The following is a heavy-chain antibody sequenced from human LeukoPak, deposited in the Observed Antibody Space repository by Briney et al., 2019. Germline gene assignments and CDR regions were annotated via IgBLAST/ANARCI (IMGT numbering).Heavy chain of an antibody. CDR3: ARNRGTPVSDFAY. V-gene: IGHV5-51*01. CDR2: IYPGGSET. J-gene: IGHJ4*02. Sequence: GESLKISCKGLGYDFSTYWNAWVRQRPGKGLEWMGIIYPGGSETRYDPSFQGQVTISADKSTSTAFLRWSSLRASDTAMYYCARNRGTPVSDFAYWGQGTQVTVAS. D-gene: IGHD1-1*01. CDR1: GYDFSTYW.